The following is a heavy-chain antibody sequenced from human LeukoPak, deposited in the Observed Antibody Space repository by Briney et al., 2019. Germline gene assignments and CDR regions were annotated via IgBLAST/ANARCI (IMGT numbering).Heavy chain of an antibody. CDR3: ARDFHRSSPLWYFDL. D-gene: IGHD6-13*01. J-gene: IGHJ2*01. V-gene: IGHV4-39*07. Sequence: PSETLSLTCTVSGGSISSGNYYWGWIRQPPGKRLEWIGSIYYSGSTYYNPSLKSRVTISVDTSKNQFSLKLSSVTAADTAVYYCARDFHRSSPLWYFDLWGRGTPVTVSS. CDR1: GGSISSGNYY. CDR2: IYYSGST.